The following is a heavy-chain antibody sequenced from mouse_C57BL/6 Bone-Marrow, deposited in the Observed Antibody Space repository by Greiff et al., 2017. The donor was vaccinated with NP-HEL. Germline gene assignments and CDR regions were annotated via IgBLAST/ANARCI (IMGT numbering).Heavy chain of an antibody. V-gene: IGHV5-16*01. CDR2: INYDGSST. CDR3: ARGLGDV. J-gene: IGHJ1*03. CDR1: GFTFSDYY. Sequence: EVQVVESEGGLVQPGSSMKLSCTASGFTFSDYYMAWVRQVPEKGLEWVANINYDGSSTYYLDSLKSRFIISRDNAKNILYLQMSSLKSEDTATYYCARGLGDVWGTGTTVTVSS.